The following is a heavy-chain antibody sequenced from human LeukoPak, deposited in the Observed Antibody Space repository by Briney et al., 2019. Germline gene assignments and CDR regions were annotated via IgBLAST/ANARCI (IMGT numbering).Heavy chain of an antibody. CDR3: AREGSGDYRPSYFDY. Sequence: ASVKVSCKASGGTFSSYAISWVRQAPGQGLEWMGRIIPILGIANYAQKFQGRVTITADKSTSTAYMELSSLRSEDTAVYYCAREGSGDYRPSYFDYWGQGTLVTVSS. CDR1: GGTFSSYA. J-gene: IGHJ4*02. V-gene: IGHV1-69*04. D-gene: IGHD4-17*01. CDR2: IIPILGIA.